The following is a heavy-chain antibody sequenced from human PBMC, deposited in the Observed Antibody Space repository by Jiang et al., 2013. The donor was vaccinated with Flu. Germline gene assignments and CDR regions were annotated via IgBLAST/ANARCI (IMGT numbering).Heavy chain of an antibody. CDR3: ARGGRPLTYYYYYMDV. CDR2: IYYSGST. Sequence: SGSGLVKPSQTLSLTCTVSGGSISSGGYYWSWIRQHPGKGLEWIGYIYYSGSTYYNPSLKSRVTISVDTSKNQFSLKLSSVTAADTAVYYCARGGRPLTYYYYYMDVWGKGTTVTVSS. CDR1: GGSISSGGYY. J-gene: IGHJ6*03. V-gene: IGHV4-31*03. D-gene: IGHD3-16*01.